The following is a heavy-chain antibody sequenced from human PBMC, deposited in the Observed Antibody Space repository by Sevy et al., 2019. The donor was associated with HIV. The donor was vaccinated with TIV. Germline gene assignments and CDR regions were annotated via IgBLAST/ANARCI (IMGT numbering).Heavy chain of an antibody. Sequence: GGSLRLSCAASGFTFSNAWMSWVRQAPGKGLEWVGRMKSKTDGGTTGYSAPVKGRLTIARDDSKNTLYLQMNRLKTADTDVYYCTTYSGDHSGGEYFDYWGQGTLVTVSS. D-gene: IGHD4-17*01. CDR3: TTYSGDHSGGEYFDY. J-gene: IGHJ4*02. CDR2: MKSKTDGGTT. V-gene: IGHV3-15*01. CDR1: GFTFSNAW.